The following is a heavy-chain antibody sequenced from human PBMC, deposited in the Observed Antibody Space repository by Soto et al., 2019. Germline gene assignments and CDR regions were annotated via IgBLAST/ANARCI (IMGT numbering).Heavy chain of an antibody. Sequence: GGSLRLSCAASGFTFSRYSMSWVRHAPGKGLVWVSAISSIGSSTYYADSVKGRFTISRDNAKNTLYLQMNRLRAEDTAVYYCAREFARNWNDRIDYWGQGTLVNVSS. D-gene: IGHD1-1*01. CDR1: GFTFSRYS. V-gene: IGHV3-23*01. J-gene: IGHJ4*02. CDR2: ISSIGSST. CDR3: AREFARNWNDRIDY.